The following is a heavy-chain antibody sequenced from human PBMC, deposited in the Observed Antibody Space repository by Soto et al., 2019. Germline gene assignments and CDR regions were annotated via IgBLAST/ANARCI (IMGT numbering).Heavy chain of an antibody. Sequence: XDSLTISGKGSGYSFSTYWIGWVRQMPGKGLEWMGMIYPGDSDTRYSPSFQGQVTISADKSISTAYLQWSRLKASDTAMYYCARWGYCSSSSCYDNWFDPWGQGTLVTVSS. J-gene: IGHJ5*02. V-gene: IGHV5-51*01. CDR1: GYSFSTYW. CDR2: IYPGDSDT. D-gene: IGHD2-2*01. CDR3: ARWGYCSSSSCYDNWFDP.